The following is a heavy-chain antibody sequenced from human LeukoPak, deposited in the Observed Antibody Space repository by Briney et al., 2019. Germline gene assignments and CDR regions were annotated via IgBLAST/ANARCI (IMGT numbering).Heavy chain of an antibody. CDR3: ARGNYYYYYYMDV. Sequence: GGSLRLSCAASGFTFSSYAMSWVRQAPGKGLECVSANSGSGKSTYSADSVKGRFTISRDNSKNTLYLQLNSLRAEDTAVYYCARGNYYYYYYMDVWGKGTTVTVSS. CDR2: NSGSGKST. J-gene: IGHJ6*03. V-gene: IGHV3-23*01. CDR1: GFTFSSYA.